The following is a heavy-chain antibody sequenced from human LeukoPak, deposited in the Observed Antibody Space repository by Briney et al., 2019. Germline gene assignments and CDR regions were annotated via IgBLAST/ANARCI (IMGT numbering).Heavy chain of an antibody. Sequence: PSQTLSLTCTVSGGSISSGDYYWSWIRQPPGKGLEWIGYIYYSGSTYYNPSLKSRVTISVDTSKNQFSLKQSSVTAADTAVYYCARDRYGDYVIDYWGQGTLVTVSS. CDR3: ARDRYGDYVIDY. J-gene: IGHJ4*02. CDR1: GGSISSGDYY. D-gene: IGHD4-17*01. CDR2: IYYSGST. V-gene: IGHV4-30-4*08.